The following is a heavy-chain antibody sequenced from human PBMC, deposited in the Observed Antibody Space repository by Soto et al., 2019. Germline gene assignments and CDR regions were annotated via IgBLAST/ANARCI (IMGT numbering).Heavy chain of an antibody. Sequence: SQTLSLTCVISGDSVSSNSAAWNWIRQSPSRGLEWLGRTYYRSKWYNDYAVSVKSRIIINPDTSKNQFSLQLNSVTPEDTAVYYCARGEYCSGGRCSANNWLDPCGQGPLVTVSS. CDR2: TYYRSKWYN. D-gene: IGHD2-15*01. CDR1: GDSVSSNSAA. CDR3: ARGEYCSGGRCSANNWLDP. V-gene: IGHV6-1*01. J-gene: IGHJ5*02.